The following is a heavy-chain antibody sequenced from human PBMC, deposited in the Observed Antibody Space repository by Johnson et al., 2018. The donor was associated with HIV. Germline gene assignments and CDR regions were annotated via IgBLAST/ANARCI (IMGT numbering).Heavy chain of an antibody. CDR3: ARSRHGGMQPSDAFDV. CDR2: ISGSGSII. Sequence: QMLLVESGGGLVKPGGSLKLSCAVSGFTFSDHYMSWIRQTPGKGLQWVSYISGSGSIIYSTDSVQGRFTISRDNVKNSLYLQMDSRRPEDTAVYYCARSRHGGMQPSDAFDVWGQGTMVTVSS. V-gene: IGHV3-11*04. D-gene: IGHD3-16*01. J-gene: IGHJ3*01. CDR1: GFTFSDHY.